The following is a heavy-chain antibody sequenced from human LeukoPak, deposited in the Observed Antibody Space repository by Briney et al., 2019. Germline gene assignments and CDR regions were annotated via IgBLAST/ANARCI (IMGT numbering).Heavy chain of an antibody. CDR2: IWYDGSNK. Sequence: PGGSLRLSCAASGFTFSSYGMHWVRQAPGKGLEWVAVIWYDGSNKYYADSVKGRFTISRDNSKNTLYLQMNSLRAEDTAVYYCAKDLNIVLMVYAAPALGMDVWGQGTTVTVSS. D-gene: IGHD2-8*01. CDR3: AKDLNIVLMVYAAPALGMDV. J-gene: IGHJ6*02. CDR1: GFTFSSYG. V-gene: IGHV3-33*06.